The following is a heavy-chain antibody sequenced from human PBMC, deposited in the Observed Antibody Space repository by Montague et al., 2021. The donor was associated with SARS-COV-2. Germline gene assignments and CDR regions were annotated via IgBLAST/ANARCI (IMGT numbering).Heavy chain of an antibody. V-gene: IGHV3-7*01. J-gene: IGHJ4*02. CDR2: IDRDGYEV. D-gene: IGHD2-2*01. CDR3: ARGGRGTSYYWEY. CDR1: RFSFSSYR. Sequence: SLRLSCAASRFSFSSYRMTWIRQAPGKGPEWVATIDRDGYEVYYVDSVKGRFTISRDNARSSLYLQLTSLRGEDTAVYYCARGGRGTSYYWEYWGQGTLVTVSS.